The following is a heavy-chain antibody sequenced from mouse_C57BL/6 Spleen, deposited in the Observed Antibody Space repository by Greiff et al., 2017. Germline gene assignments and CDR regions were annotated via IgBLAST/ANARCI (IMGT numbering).Heavy chain of an antibody. CDR1: GFTFSSYT. D-gene: IGHD2-1*01. CDR2: ISGGGGNT. Sequence: EVMLVESGGGLVKPGGSLKLSCAASGFTFSSYTMSWVRQTPGKRLEWVATISGGGGNTYYPDSVKGRFTISRNNAKNTLYLQMSSLKSEDTALYYCARHEMVLGPAWFAYWGQGTLVTVSA. V-gene: IGHV5-9*01. CDR3: ARHEMVLGPAWFAY. J-gene: IGHJ3*01.